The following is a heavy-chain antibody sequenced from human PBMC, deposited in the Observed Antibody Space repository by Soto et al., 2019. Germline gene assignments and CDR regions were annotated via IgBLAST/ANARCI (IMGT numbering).Heavy chain of an antibody. Sequence: SVKVSCKASGFTFTSSAVQWVRQARGQRLEWIGWIVVGSGNTNYAQKFQERVTITRDMSTSTAYMELNSLRSEDTAVYYCGAGWLRFLEWFPLPYYGMDVWGQGTTVTVSS. J-gene: IGHJ6*02. CDR1: GFTFTSSA. V-gene: IGHV1-58*01. D-gene: IGHD3-3*01. CDR2: IVVGSGNT. CDR3: GAGWLRFLEWFPLPYYGMDV.